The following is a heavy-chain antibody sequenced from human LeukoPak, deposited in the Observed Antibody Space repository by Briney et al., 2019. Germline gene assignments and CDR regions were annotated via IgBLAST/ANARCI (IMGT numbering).Heavy chain of an antibody. CDR3: ARIIYDYVGGSYYIDV. CDR2: MNPNSGNT. CDR1: GYTFTSYG. Sequence: ASVKVSCKASGYTFTSYGISWVRQATGQGLEWMGWMNPNSGNTGYAQKFQGRVTMTRNTSIRTTNMELSSLRSEDTAVYYCARIIYDYVGGSYYIDVWGKGTTVTISS. J-gene: IGHJ6*03. V-gene: IGHV1-8*02. D-gene: IGHD3-16*01.